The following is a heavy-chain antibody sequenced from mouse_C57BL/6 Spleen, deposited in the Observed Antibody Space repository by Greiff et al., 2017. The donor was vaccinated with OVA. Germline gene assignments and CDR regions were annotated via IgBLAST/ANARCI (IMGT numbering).Heavy chain of an antibody. J-gene: IGHJ4*01. V-gene: IGHV1-80*01. Sequence: QVQLQQSVAELVKPGASVKISCKASGYAFSSYWMNWVKQRPGKGLEWIGQIYPGDGDTNYNGKFKGKATLTADKSSSTAYMQLSSLTSEASAVYFCARGAQATREDYAMDYWGQGTSVTVSS. D-gene: IGHD3-2*02. CDR2: IYPGDGDT. CDR3: ARGAQATREDYAMDY. CDR1: GYAFSSYW.